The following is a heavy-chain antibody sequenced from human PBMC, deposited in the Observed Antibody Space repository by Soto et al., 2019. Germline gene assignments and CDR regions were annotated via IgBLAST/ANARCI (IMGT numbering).Heavy chain of an antibody. J-gene: IGHJ5*02. D-gene: IGHD2-21*02. Sequence: PSETLPVTCTISGGSISSSSYYWGWVRQPPGRGLEWIGYIYYSGSTYYNPSLKSRVTISVDTSKNQFSLKLSSVTAADTAAYYCARAMVVTQNWFDPWGQGTLVTVSS. CDR1: GGSISSSSYY. V-gene: IGHV4-30-4*08. CDR3: ARAMVVTQNWFDP. CDR2: IYYSGST.